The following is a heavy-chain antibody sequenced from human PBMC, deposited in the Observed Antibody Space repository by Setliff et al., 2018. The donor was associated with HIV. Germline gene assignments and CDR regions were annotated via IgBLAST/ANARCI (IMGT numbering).Heavy chain of an antibody. CDR3: ARHEWAVGALYYFDY. D-gene: IGHD1-26*01. CDR1: GGSISSYY. Sequence: SETLSLTGTVSGGSISSYYWSWIRQPPGKGLEWIGYIYTSGSTNYNPSLKSRVTISVDTSKNQFSLKLSSVTAADTAVYYCARHEWAVGALYYFDYWGQGTLVTVSS. V-gene: IGHV4-4*09. J-gene: IGHJ4*02. CDR2: IYTSGST.